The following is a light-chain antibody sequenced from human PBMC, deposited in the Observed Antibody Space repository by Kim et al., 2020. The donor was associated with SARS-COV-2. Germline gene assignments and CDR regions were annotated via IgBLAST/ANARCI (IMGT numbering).Light chain of an antibody. V-gene: IGLV2-23*02. Sequence: GQSITISCTGTSSDVGSYNLVSWYQQHPGKAPKLMIYEVSKRPSGVSNRFSGSKSGNTASLTISGLQAEDEADYYCCSYAGSSTVFGGGTPADRP. CDR3: CSYAGSSTV. J-gene: IGLJ2*01. CDR2: EVS. CDR1: SSDVGSYNL.